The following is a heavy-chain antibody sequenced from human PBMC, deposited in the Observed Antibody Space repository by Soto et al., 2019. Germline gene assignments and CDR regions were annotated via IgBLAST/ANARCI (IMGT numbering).Heavy chain of an antibody. CDR1: GGTFSSYA. J-gene: IGHJ4*02. D-gene: IGHD6-19*01. Sequence: QVQLVQSGAEVKKPGSSVKVSCKASGGTFSSYAISWVRQAPGQGLEWMGGIIPIFGTANYAQKFRGSVTXTAAESTSTAYMEVSSLRSEDTAVYYCARINSCGSYEAIDYWGQGTLVTVSS. CDR3: ARINSCGSYEAIDY. CDR2: IIPIFGTA. V-gene: IGHV1-69*12.